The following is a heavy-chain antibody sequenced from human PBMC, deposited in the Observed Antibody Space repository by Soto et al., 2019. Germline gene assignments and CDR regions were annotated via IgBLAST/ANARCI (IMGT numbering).Heavy chain of an antibody. CDR2: ISGSGGST. J-gene: IGHJ3*02. Sequence: PGGSLRLSCAASGFTCSSYVMSWVCQAPGKGLEWVSAISGSGGSTYYADSVKGRFTISRDNSKNTLYLQMNSLRAEDTAVYYCAKVFRDEYCSSTSCPYDDAFDIWGQGTMVTVSS. D-gene: IGHD2-2*01. V-gene: IGHV3-23*01. CDR3: AKVFRDEYCSSTSCPYDDAFDI. CDR1: GFTCSSYV.